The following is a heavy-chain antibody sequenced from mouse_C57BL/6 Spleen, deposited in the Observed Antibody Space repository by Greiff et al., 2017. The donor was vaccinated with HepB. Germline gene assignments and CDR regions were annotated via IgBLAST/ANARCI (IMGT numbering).Heavy chain of an antibody. D-gene: IGHD2-2*01. Sequence: QVQLQQSGAELVRPGTSVKVSCKASGYAFTNYLIEWVKQRPGQGLEWIGVINPGSGGTNYNEKFKGKATLTADKSSSTAYMQLSSLTAEDSAVYFCARDVVTTEGYWYFDVWGTGTTVTVSS. CDR2: INPGSGGT. CDR1: GYAFTNYL. CDR3: ARDVVTTEGYWYFDV. V-gene: IGHV1-54*01. J-gene: IGHJ1*03.